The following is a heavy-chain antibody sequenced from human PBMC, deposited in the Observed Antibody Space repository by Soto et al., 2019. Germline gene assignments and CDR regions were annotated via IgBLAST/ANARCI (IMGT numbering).Heavy chain of an antibody. CDR1: GGSISSGDYY. Sequence: SETLSLTCTVSGGSISSGDYYWSWIRQPPGKGLEWIGYIYYSGSTYYNPSLKSRVTISVDTSKNQFSLKLSSVTAADTAVYYCARDRYDYRTFDYWGQGTLVTVSS. CDR2: IYYSGST. J-gene: IGHJ4*02. V-gene: IGHV4-30-4*01. CDR3: ARDRYDYRTFDY. D-gene: IGHD4-4*01.